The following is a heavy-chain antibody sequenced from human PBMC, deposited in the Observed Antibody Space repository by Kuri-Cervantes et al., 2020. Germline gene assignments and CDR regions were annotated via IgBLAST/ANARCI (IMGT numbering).Heavy chain of an antibody. CDR1: GGSISSYY. CDR3: ARDGIRYVDW. Sequence: GSLRLSCTVSGGSISSYYWSWIRQPPGKGLEWIGYIYYSGSTNYNPSLKSRVTISVDTSKNQFSLKLSSVTAADTAVYFCARDGIRYVDWWGQGTLVTVSS. V-gene: IGHV4-59*12. CDR2: IYYSGST. J-gene: IGHJ4*02. D-gene: IGHD3-9*01.